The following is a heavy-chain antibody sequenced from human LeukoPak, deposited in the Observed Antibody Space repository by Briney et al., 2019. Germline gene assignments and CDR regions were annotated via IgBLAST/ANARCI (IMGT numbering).Heavy chain of an antibody. V-gene: IGHV4-39*02. CDR1: GGSISSSSYY. CDR2: IYYSGST. CDR3: ARDQEAYCSSTSCYEYYYYMDV. J-gene: IGHJ6*03. Sequence: SETLSLTCTVSGGSISSSSYYWGWISQPPGKGLEWIGSIYYSGSTYYNPSLKSRVTISVDTSKNQFSLKLSSVTAADTAVYYCARDQEAYCSSTSCYEYYYYMDVWGKGTTVTISS. D-gene: IGHD2-2*01.